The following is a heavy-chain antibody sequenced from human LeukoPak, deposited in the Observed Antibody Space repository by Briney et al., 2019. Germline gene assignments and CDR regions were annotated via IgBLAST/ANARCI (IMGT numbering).Heavy chain of an antibody. CDR3: ARSPYYDFWSGYYSGSNYFDY. CDR1: GYTFTGYY. CDR2: INPNSGGT. D-gene: IGHD3-3*01. J-gene: IGHJ4*02. Sequence: GASVKVSCKASGYTFTGYYMHWVRQAPGQGLEWMGWINPNSGGTNYAQKFQGRVTMTRDTSISTAYMELSRLRSDDTAVYYCARSPYYDFWSGYYSGSNYFDYWGQGTLVTVSS. V-gene: IGHV1-2*02.